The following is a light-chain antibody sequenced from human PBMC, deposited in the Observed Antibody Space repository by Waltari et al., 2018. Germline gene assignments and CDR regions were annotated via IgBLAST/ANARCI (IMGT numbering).Light chain of an antibody. CDR3: QALGTGAWV. CDR2: QDT. CDR1: ILGNKY. J-gene: IGLJ3*02. Sequence: SFELTQPPSVSMSPGQTASITCSGDILGNKYASWYQHKPGQSPLLVIYQDTKRPSGIPERFSGCKSGNAATLTISGTQAMDEADYYCQALGTGAWVFGGGTKLTVL. V-gene: IGLV3-1*01.